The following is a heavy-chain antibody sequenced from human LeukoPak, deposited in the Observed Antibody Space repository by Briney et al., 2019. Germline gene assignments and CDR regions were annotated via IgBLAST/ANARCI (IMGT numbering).Heavy chain of an antibody. Sequence: GGSLRLSCAASGFTFSSYWMHWVRQAPGKGLEWVSRIKSDGSTNYADSVKGRFTISRDNAKNTVSLQMNSLRAEDTGVYYCARAPSEIGGYYPEYFRHWGQGTLVTVSS. CDR3: ARAPSEIGGYYPEYFRH. V-gene: IGHV3-74*01. CDR2: IKSDGST. J-gene: IGHJ1*01. CDR1: GFTFSSYW. D-gene: IGHD3-22*01.